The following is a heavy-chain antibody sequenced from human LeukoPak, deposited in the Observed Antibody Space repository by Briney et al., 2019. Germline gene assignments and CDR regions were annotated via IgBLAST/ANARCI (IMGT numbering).Heavy chain of an antibody. J-gene: IGHJ4*02. CDR1: GFTFSSYG. CDR3: AKDADRYCSSTSCHSPFDY. Sequence: GGALRISFAASGFTFSSYGMHWGRQAPGKGLGGVGVISYDGSNEYYADSVKGRFTISRDNSKNTLYLQMNSLRAEDTAVYYCAKDADRYCSSTSCHSPFDYWGQGTLVTVSS. CDR2: ISYDGSNE. V-gene: IGHV3-30*18. D-gene: IGHD2-2*01.